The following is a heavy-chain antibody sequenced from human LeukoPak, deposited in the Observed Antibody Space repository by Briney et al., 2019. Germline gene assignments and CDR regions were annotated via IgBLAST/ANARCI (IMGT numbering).Heavy chain of an antibody. Sequence: PGGSLRLSCAASGFTFSNYWMHSVRQTPGKGLVWVSRINTDGSTTHYADSVKGRFTISRDNAKNTLYVQMNSLRVEDTAVYYCARVESGSCSSTRCRSIDYWGQGTLVTVSS. V-gene: IGHV3-74*01. CDR1: GFTFSNYW. CDR3: ARVESGSCSSTRCRSIDY. D-gene: IGHD2-2*01. CDR2: INTDGSTT. J-gene: IGHJ4*02.